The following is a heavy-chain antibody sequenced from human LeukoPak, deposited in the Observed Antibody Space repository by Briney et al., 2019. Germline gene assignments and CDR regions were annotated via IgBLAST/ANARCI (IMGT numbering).Heavy chain of an antibody. J-gene: IGHJ4*02. CDR1: GGSISSSGYY. CDR3: ARIPMAGPDY. V-gene: IGHV4-39*01. CDR2: IYYSGST. D-gene: IGHD6-19*01. Sequence: SETLSLTCTVSGGSISSSGYYWGWLRQPPGKGLEWIGSIYYSGSTYDNPSLKSRVNISENTSKKQFSLKLSSVTAADTAVYYCARIPMAGPDYWGQGTLVTVSS.